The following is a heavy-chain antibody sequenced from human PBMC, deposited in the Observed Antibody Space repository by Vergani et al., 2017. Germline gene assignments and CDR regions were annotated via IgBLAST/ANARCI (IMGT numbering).Heavy chain of an antibody. Sequence: EVQLVESGGGLVQPGGSLTLSCAASGFTFTNFAMTWVRQAPGEGLEWVSGISGSGGFTYYADSVKGRFTISRDNSKNTMFLQMNNLRAEDTAVYYCAKDNVPGYYDSSGYCDYWGQGTLVTVSS. CDR1: GFTFTNFA. CDR3: AKDNVPGYYDSSGYCDY. CDR2: ISGSGGFT. J-gene: IGHJ4*02. D-gene: IGHD3-22*01. V-gene: IGHV3-23*04.